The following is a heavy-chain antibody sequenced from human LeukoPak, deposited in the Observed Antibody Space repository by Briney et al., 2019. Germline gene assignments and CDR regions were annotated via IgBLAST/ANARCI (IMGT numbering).Heavy chain of an antibody. D-gene: IGHD3-22*01. CDR1: GFTFSSYS. CDR2: ISSSSSYI. Sequence: GGSLRLSCAASGFTFSSYSMNWVRQAPGKGLEWVSSISSSSSYIYYADSVKGRFTISRDNAKNSLYLQMNSLRADDTAVYYCARVPYYDSSGYHFDYWGQGTLVTVSS. V-gene: IGHV3-21*04. J-gene: IGHJ4*02. CDR3: ARVPYYDSSGYHFDY.